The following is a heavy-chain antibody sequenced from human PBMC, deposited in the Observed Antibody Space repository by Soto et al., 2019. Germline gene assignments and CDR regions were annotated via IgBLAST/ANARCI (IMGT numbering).Heavy chain of an antibody. CDR1: GYTFTNHG. CDR3: ARDRVAGIWGDAFDI. V-gene: IGHV1-18*04. Sequence: QVQLVQSGTEVKKPGASVKVSCKTSGYTFTNHGXXXXRQAPGQGLEWMGWINPYNANTNYAQKLQGRVTMTTDTSTTTAYMDLRSLTSDDTAVYYCARDRVAGIWGDAFDIWGQGTVVTVSS. CDR2: INPYNANT. J-gene: IGHJ3*02. D-gene: IGHD3-16*01.